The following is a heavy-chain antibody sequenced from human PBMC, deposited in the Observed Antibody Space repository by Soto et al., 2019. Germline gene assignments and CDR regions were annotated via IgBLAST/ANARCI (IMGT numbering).Heavy chain of an antibody. CDR1: GGSVCGYY. J-gene: IGHJ5*02. Sequence: SETPSLTCTVCGGSVCGYYWSGIRQHPGKGLEWIGEINHSGSTNYNPSLKSRVTISVDTSKNQFSLKLSSVTAADTAVYYCARGRGIAVARRWFDPWGQGTLVTVS. D-gene: IGHD6-19*01. CDR2: INHSGST. CDR3: ARGRGIAVARRWFDP. V-gene: IGHV4-34*01.